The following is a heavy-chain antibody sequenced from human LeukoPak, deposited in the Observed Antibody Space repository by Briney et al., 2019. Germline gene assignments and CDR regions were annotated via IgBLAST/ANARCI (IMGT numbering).Heavy chain of an antibody. J-gene: IGHJ6*02. CDR3: ARDQGLTAPPPYGLDV. CDR2: IIPVLNIT. D-gene: IGHD5-18*01. V-gene: IGHV1-69*04. Sequence: SVKVSFKTSGGTFSTSAITWVRQAPGQGLEWMGRIIPVLNITTYAQRFQGRVTITADTSTSTVYMELSSLRSEETAVYYCARDQGLTAPPPYGLDVWGQGTTVIVSS. CDR1: GGTFSTSA.